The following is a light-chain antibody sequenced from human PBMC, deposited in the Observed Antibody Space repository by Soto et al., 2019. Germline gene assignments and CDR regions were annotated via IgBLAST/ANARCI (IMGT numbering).Light chain of an antibody. CDR2: GAS. V-gene: IGKV3-20*01. Sequence: EIVLTQSPGTLSLSPGERATLSCRASQSVSSSYLAWYQQKPGQAPRLLIYGASNRATGIPDRFSGSRSGTDFTLTISSLQAGDEAVYHCQQYYNTPYTFGLGTKLEIK. CDR1: QSVSSSY. CDR3: QQYYNTPYT. J-gene: IGKJ2*01.